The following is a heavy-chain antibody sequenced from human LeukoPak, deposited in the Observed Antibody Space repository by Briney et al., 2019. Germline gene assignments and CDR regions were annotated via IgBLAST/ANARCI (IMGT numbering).Heavy chain of an antibody. CDR2: ITSSSNSI. Sequence: PGGSLRLSCAASGFNFSTYTMNWVRQAPGKGLEWLSYITSSSNSIYYADSVKGRFTISRDNAKNSLYLQMDSLRAEDTAVYYCAIASSGYGFYSNYWGQGTLVTVSS. CDR1: GFNFSTYT. D-gene: IGHD3-22*01. J-gene: IGHJ4*02. V-gene: IGHV3-48*01. CDR3: AIASSGYGFYSNY.